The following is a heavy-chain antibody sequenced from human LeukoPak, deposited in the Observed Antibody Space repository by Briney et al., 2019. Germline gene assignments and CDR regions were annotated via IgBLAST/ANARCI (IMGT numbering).Heavy chain of an antibody. CDR2: IVVGRGNR. J-gene: IGHJ3*02. Sequence: ATSVKVSCKASGFTFTASAVQWGRQARGQRLEWIGWIVVGRGNRNYAQKLQERVTITRDMSTATAYMELGSLRSEDTAVYYCAATSVGATINDPFDIWGQGTMVTVSS. V-gene: IGHV1-58*01. CDR1: GFTFTASA. D-gene: IGHD1-26*01. CDR3: AATSVGATINDPFDI.